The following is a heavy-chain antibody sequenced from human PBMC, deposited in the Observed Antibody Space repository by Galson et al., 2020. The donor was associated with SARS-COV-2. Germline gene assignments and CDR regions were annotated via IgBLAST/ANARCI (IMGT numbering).Heavy chain of an antibody. Sequence: SVKVSCKVSGYTLTELSKNWVRQAPGKGLEWMGGFDPEDGETIYAQKFQGRVTMTEDTSTDTAYMELSSLRSEDTAVYYCATGYTIFGVVPPNYWGQGTLVTVSS. CDR3: ATGYTIFGVVPPNY. D-gene: IGHD3-3*01. J-gene: IGHJ4*02. CDR1: GYTLTELS. CDR2: FDPEDGET. V-gene: IGHV1-24*01.